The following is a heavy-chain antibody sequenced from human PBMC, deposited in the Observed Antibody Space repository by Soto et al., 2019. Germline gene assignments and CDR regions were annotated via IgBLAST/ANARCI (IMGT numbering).Heavy chain of an antibody. CDR1: GYSLTSGYY. CDR3: ARARIAVAGTIVDY. D-gene: IGHD6-19*01. J-gene: IGHJ4*02. V-gene: IGHV4-38-2*01. Sequence: SETLSLTCAVSGYSLTSGYYCGWIRQPPGKGLEWIGSIYHSGDTYYNPSLKSRGTISVDTSKNHFSLKLTSVTAADTAVYYCARARIAVAGTIVDYWGQGTLVTVSS. CDR2: IYHSGDT.